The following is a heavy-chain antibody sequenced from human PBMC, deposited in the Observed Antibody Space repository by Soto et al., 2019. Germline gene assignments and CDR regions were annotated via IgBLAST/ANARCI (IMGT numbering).Heavy chain of an antibody. Sequence: QLQLQESGPGLVKPSETLSLTCTVSGGSISSSSYYWGWIRQPPGKGLEWIGSIYYSGSTYYNPCLKSRVTMTVDTSKNQFSLKLSSVTAADPAVYYCANCWERGYYYGMDVWGQGTTVTVSS. V-gene: IGHV4-39*01. CDR3: ANCWERGYYYGMDV. J-gene: IGHJ6*02. D-gene: IGHD1-26*01. CDR2: IYYSGST. CDR1: GGSISSSSYY.